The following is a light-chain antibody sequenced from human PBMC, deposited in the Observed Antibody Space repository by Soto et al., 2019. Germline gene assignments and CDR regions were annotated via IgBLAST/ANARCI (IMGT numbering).Light chain of an antibody. CDR3: QQYGRSPWT. CDR1: QSVSSY. J-gene: IGKJ1*01. CDR2: GAS. Sequence: EIVLTQSPATLSLSPGERATLSCRASQSVSSYLAWYQQKPGQAPGLLIYGASSRATGIPDRFSGSGSGTDFTLTISRLETEDFEVYYCQQYGRSPWTSGQGTKV. V-gene: IGKV3-20*01.